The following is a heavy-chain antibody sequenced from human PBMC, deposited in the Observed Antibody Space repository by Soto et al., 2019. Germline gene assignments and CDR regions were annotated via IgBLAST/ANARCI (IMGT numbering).Heavy chain of an antibody. V-gene: IGHV1-58*02. CDR3: AANLGDRIAAADWYFDL. Sequence: QMQLVQSGPEVKKPGTSVKVSCKASGFTFTSSAMQWVRQARGQRLEWIGWIVVGSGNTNYAQKFQERVTITRDMSTSTAYMELSSLRSDDTAVYYCAANLGDRIAAADWYFDLWGRGTLVTVSS. CDR2: IVVGSGNT. D-gene: IGHD6-13*01. CDR1: GFTFTSSA. J-gene: IGHJ2*01.